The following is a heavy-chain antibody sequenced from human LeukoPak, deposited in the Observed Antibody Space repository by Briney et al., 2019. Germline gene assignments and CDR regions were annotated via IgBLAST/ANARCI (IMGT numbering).Heavy chain of an antibody. D-gene: IGHD2-15*01. CDR1: GFTFTSSA. CDR2: IVVGSGNT. J-gene: IGHJ5*02. Sequence: VASVKVSCKASGFTFTSSAMQWVRQARGQRLEWIGWIVVGSGNTNYAQKFQERVTITRDMSTSTAYMELSSLRSEDTAVYYCAGPYCSGGSCHNWFDPWGQGTLVTVSS. CDR3: AGPYCSGGSCHNWFDP. V-gene: IGHV1-58*02.